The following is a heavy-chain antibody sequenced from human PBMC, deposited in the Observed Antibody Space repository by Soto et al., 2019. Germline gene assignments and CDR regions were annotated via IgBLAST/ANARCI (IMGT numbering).Heavy chain of an antibody. D-gene: IGHD6-13*01. J-gene: IGHJ4*02. CDR2: ISYDGSNK. V-gene: IGHV3-30*18. CDR1: GFTFSSYG. CDR3: AKFKAAGIGFAVGYFDY. Sequence: GGSLRLSCAASGFTFSSYGMHWVRQAPGKGLEWVAVISYDGSNKYYADSVKGRFTISRDNSKNTLYLQMNSLRAEDTAVYYCAKFKAAGIGFAVGYFDYWGQGTLVTVSS.